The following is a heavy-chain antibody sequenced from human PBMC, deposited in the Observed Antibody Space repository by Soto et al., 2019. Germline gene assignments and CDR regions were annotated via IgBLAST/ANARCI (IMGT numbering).Heavy chain of an antibody. J-gene: IGHJ5*02. CDR3: AREVNSSPARGPNWFDP. V-gene: IGHV4-4*02. D-gene: IGHD6-13*01. CDR2: TYHSGNT. Sequence: QVQLQESGPGLVQPSGTLSLTCAVSGASINNSHWWSWVRQTPGQGLEWIGETYHSGNTNYNPSLKTRVTISIDKSKNQFSLKMNSVTAADTAVYYCAREVNSSPARGPNWFDPWGQGTLVTVSS. CDR1: GASINNSHW.